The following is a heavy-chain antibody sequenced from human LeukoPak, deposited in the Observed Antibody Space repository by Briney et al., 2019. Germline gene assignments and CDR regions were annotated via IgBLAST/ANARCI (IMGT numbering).Heavy chain of an antibody. CDR1: GGSISSYY. CDR2: IYYIGST. CDR3: ARAIAARHFYFDY. Sequence: PSETLSLTCTVSGGSISSYYWSWIRQPPGKGLEWIGHIYYIGSTNYNPSLRSRVTISVDTSKNQFSLKLSSVTAADTAVYYCARAIAARHFYFDYWGQGTLVTVSS. V-gene: IGHV4-59*08. J-gene: IGHJ4*02. D-gene: IGHD6-6*01.